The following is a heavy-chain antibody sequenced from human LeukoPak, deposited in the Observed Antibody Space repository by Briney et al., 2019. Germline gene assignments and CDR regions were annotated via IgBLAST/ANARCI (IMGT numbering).Heavy chain of an antibody. J-gene: IGHJ5*02. CDR1: GGSISSYC. Sequence: SETLSLTCTVSGGSISSYCWSWIRQPPGKGLEWIGYIYYRGSTNQKRSLKSQVTISVDTSKNQFSLKLSSVTPAYTALCHCARDTEECGNLNRYDPWGQGTLITVSS. V-gene: IGHV4-59*01. CDR3: ARDTEECGNLNRYDP. CDR2: IYYRGST. D-gene: IGHD4-23*01.